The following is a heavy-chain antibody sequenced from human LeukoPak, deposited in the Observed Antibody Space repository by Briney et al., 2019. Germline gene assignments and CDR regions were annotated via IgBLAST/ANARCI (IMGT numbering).Heavy chain of an antibody. V-gene: IGHV4-59*01. Sequence: PSETLSLTCTVSGGSISSYYWSWIRQPPGKGLEWIGYIYYSGSTNYNPSLKSRVTISVDTSKNQFSLKLSSVTAADTAVYYCARRWRYGYFDYWGQGTLVTVSS. J-gene: IGHJ4*02. CDR3: ARRWRYGYFDY. CDR1: GGSISSYY. CDR2: IYYSGST. D-gene: IGHD3-10*01.